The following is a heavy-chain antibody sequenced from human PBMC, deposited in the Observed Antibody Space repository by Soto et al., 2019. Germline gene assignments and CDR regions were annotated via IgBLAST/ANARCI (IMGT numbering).Heavy chain of an antibody. V-gene: IGHV3-30*18. J-gene: IGHJ4*02. CDR2: ISYDGTTK. D-gene: IGHD3-10*01. CDR3: AKELQRGLASLDY. CDR1: GFDFNTYG. Sequence: QVQLVESGGGVVQAGRSLRLSCAASGFDFNTYGMHWVRQAPGKGLEWVAVISYDGTTKYYADSVEGRFTISRDNSKNTLYLQVHSLRGEDKSLYYCAKELQRGLASLDYWGQGTLVTVSS.